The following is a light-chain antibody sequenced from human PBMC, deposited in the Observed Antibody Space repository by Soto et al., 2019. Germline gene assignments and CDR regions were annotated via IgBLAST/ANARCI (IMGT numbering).Light chain of an antibody. CDR1: NIGSKS. Sequence: SSELTQPPSVSVAPGQTATITCGETNIGSKSVHWYQQKPGQAPVLVVFDDSDRPSGIPERFSGSNSGNTATLTVSRVEAGDEADYYCQVWDSSSEHVVFGGGTKLTVL. J-gene: IGLJ2*01. CDR3: QVWDSSSEHVV. V-gene: IGLV3-21*02. CDR2: DDS.